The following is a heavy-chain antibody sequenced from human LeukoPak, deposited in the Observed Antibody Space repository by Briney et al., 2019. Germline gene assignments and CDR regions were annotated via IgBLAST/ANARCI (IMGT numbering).Heavy chain of an antibody. CDR2: ISYDGSNK. CDR1: GFTFSSYG. V-gene: IGHV3-30*18. J-gene: IGHJ4*02. CDR3: AKITNDYGDYGIDY. Sequence: GGSLRLSCAASGFTFSSYGMHWVRQAPGKGLEWVAVISYDGSNKYYADSVKGRFTISRDNSKNTLYLQMNSLRAEDTAVYYCAKITNDYGDYGIDYWGQGTLVTVSS. D-gene: IGHD4-17*01.